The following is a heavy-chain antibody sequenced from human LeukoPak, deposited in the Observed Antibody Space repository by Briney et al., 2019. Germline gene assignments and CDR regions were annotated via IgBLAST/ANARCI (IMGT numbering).Heavy chain of an antibody. CDR3: ARDGPEGGYSSSWYAFDY. J-gene: IGHJ4*02. CDR2: IYTSGST. D-gene: IGHD6-13*01. Sequence: SETLSLTCTVSGGSISSYYWSWIRQPAGKGREWIGRIYTSGSTNYNPSLKSRVTMSVDTSKDQFSLKLSSVTAADTAVYYCARDGPEGGYSSSWYAFDYWGQGTLVTVSS. V-gene: IGHV4-4*07. CDR1: GGSISSYY.